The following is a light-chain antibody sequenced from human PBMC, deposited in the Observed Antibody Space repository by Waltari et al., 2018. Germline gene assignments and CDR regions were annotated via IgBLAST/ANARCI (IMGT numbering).Light chain of an antibody. J-gene: IGKJ1*01. CDR1: QGISNY. CDR2: AGS. CDR3: QQLNSYQWT. V-gene: IGKV1-9*01. Sequence: IQLTQPPSSLSASVGDGVTITFRASQGISNYLAWYQHKPGKAPKLLIYAGSTLQSGVPSRFSGGGSGTDFTLTISSLQREDFATYGRQQLNSYQWTFGQGTKVEIK.